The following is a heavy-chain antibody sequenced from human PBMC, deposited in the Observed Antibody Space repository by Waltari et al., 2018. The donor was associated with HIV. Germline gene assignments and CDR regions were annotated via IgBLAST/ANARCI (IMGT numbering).Heavy chain of an antibody. CDR1: GYSISSGFY. Sequence: QVQLQESGPGLVKPSETLSLTCAVSGYSISSGFYWAWLRQPPGEGLVWIGNVYPSGAPTYNPSLGSRVSISLDTSANKFSLKLTSVTAADTAVYYCARAHIVVVTAIPGAFDIWGQGTMVTVSS. CDR3: ARAHIVVVTAIPGAFDI. D-gene: IGHD2-21*02. CDR2: VYPSGAP. V-gene: IGHV4-38-2*01. J-gene: IGHJ3*02.